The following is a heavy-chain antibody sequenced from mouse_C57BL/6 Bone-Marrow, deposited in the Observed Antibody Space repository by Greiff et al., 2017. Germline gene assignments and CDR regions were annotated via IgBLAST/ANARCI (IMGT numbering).Heavy chain of an antibody. J-gene: IGHJ3*01. CDR1: GYTFTDYE. CDR2: IDPETGGT. CDR3: TRSQRGRFAY. D-gene: IGHD3-3*01. V-gene: IGHV1-15*01. Sequence: VKLMESGAELVRPGASVTLSCKASGYTFTDYEMHWVKQTPVHGLEWIGAIDPETGGTAYNQKFKGKAILTADKSSSTAYMELRSLTSEDSAVYYCTRSQRGRFAYWGQGTLVTVSA.